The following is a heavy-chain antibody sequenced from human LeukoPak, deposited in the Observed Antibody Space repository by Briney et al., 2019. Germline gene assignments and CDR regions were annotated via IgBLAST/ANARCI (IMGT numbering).Heavy chain of an antibody. Sequence: SETLSLTCTVSGGSISSYYWSWIRQPPGKGLEWIGYIYYSGSTNYNPSLKSRVTISVDTSKNQFSLKLSSVTAADTAVYYCARGTPPTIVVVPAATPLDYWGQGTLVTVSS. D-gene: IGHD2-2*01. CDR1: GGSISSYY. J-gene: IGHJ4*02. CDR2: IYYSGST. V-gene: IGHV4-59*08. CDR3: ARGTPPTIVVVPAATPLDY.